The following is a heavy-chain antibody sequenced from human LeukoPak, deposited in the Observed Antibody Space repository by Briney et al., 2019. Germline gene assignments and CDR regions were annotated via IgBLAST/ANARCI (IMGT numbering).Heavy chain of an antibody. D-gene: IGHD1-26*01. CDR2: ISSSSYI. CDR1: GFTFSSYS. J-gene: IGHJ3*01. V-gene: IGHV3-21*04. Sequence: GGSLRLSCAASGFTFSSYSMNWVRQAPGKGLEWVSSISSSSYIYYADSVKGRFTISRDNAKNSLYLQMNSLRAEDTALYYCAKDTSVEWELLDAFDVWGQGTMVTVSS. CDR3: AKDTSVEWELLDAFDV.